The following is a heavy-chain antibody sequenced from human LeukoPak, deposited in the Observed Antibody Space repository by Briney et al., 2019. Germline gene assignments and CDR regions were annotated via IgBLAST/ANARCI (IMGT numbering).Heavy chain of an antibody. D-gene: IGHD6-19*01. CDR2: INHSVST. J-gene: IGHJ4*02. V-gene: IGHV4-34*01. CDR3: ARRAYSSGWLIHY. CDR1: GGSFSGYY. Sequence: SETLSLTCAVYGGSFSGYYWSWIRQPPGKGLEWIGEINHSVSTNYNPSLKSRVTISVDTSKNQYSLKLSSVTAADTAVYYCARRAYSSGWLIHYGGEKTLDSVSS.